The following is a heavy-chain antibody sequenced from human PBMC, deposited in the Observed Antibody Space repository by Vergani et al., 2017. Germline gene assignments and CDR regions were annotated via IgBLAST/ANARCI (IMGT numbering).Heavy chain of an antibody. J-gene: IGHJ4*02. CDR1: GFTFSSYA. CDR3: ARERYRTYYFDY. V-gene: IGHV3-30-3*01. D-gene: IGHD5-12*01. Sequence: VQLVESGGGVVQPGRSLRLSCAASGFTFSSYAMHWVRQAPGKGLEWGAVISYDGSNKYYADSVKGRFTISRDNSKNTLYLQRNSLRAEDTAVYYCARERYRTYYFDYWGQGTLVTVSS. CDR2: ISYDGSNK.